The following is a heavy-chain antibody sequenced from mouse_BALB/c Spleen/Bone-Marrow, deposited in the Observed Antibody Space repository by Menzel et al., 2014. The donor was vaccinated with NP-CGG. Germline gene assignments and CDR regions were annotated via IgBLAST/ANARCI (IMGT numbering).Heavy chain of an antibody. CDR3: TRLHYYGYSAY. Sequence: EVKLVESGGGPVQPGGSLKLSCAASGFDFSRYWMSWVRQAPGKGLEWIGEINPDSSTINYTPSLKDKFIISRDNAKNTLYLQKSKVRSEDTALYYCTRLHYYGYSAYWGQGTLVTVPT. CDR2: INPDSSTI. V-gene: IGHV4-1*02. J-gene: IGHJ3*01. CDR1: GFDFSRYW. D-gene: IGHD1-2*01.